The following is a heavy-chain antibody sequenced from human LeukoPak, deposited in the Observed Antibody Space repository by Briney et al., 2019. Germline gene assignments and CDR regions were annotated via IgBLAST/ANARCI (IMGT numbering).Heavy chain of an antibody. V-gene: IGHV3-33*01. CDR2: IWYDGSNK. D-gene: IGHD3-10*01. Sequence: PGRSLRLSCAASGFTFSSYGMHWVRQAPGKGLEWVAVIWYDGSNKYYADSVKGRFTISRDNSKNTLYLQMNSLRAEDTAVYYCARGGTLSGDPRVYYFDYWGQGTLVTVSS. J-gene: IGHJ4*02. CDR3: ARGGTLSGDPRVYYFDY. CDR1: GFTFSSYG.